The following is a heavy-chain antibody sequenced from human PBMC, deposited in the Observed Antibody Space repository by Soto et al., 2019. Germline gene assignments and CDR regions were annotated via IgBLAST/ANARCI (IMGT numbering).Heavy chain of an antibody. CDR1: GFTFSSYA. Sequence: GGSLRLSCAASGFTFSSYAMHWVRQAPGKGKDWVALISYDGSDKDYADSVKGRFTISRDNSRNTLFLQMNSLRAEDTAVYYCARDYYKYYDSSGYYRSPAYWGQGTLVTVSS. V-gene: IGHV3-30-3*01. D-gene: IGHD3-22*01. CDR3: ARDYYKYYDSSGYYRSPAY. J-gene: IGHJ4*02. CDR2: ISYDGSDK.